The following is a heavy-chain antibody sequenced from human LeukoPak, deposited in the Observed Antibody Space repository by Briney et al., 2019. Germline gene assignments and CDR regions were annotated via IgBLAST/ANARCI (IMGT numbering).Heavy chain of an antibody. CDR2: ILPIFDTG. D-gene: IGHD4-23*01. CDR1: GYTFTSYD. Sequence: GASVKVSCKASGYTFTSYDINWVRQATGQGLEWMGGILPIFDTGNYAQKFQGRVTVTADASTSTAYMELSSLRSEDTAVYYCARSNYGGHSGVWFDPWGQGTLVTVSS. CDR3: ARSNYGGHSGVWFDP. V-gene: IGHV1-69*13. J-gene: IGHJ5*02.